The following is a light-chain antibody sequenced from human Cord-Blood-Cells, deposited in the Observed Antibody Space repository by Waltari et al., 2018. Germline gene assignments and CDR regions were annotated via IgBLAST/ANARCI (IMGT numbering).Light chain of an antibody. J-gene: IGKJ4*01. CDR1: QSVLYSSNNKNN. Sequence: DIVMTQSPDSLAVSPGERATINCKSSQSVLYSSNNKNNLAWYQQKPGQPPKLLIYWASTRESGVPDRFSGSGSGTDFTLTISSPQAEDVAVYYCQQYYSTPLTFGGGTKVEIK. CDR3: QQYYSTPLT. V-gene: IGKV4-1*01. CDR2: WAS.